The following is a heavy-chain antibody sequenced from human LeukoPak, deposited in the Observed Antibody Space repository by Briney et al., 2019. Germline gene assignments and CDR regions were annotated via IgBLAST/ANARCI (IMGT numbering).Heavy chain of an antibody. J-gene: IGHJ6*03. CDR2: IYYSGST. CDR1: GGSISSYY. Sequence: PSETLSLTCTVSGGSISSYYWSWIRQPPGKGLEWIGYIYYSGSTNYNPSLKSRVTISVDTSKNQFSLKLSSVTAADTAVYYCARVYWLSGPNYYYYYYMDVWGKGTTVTISS. CDR3: ARVYWLSGPNYYYYYYMDV. V-gene: IGHV4-59*01. D-gene: IGHD3-22*01.